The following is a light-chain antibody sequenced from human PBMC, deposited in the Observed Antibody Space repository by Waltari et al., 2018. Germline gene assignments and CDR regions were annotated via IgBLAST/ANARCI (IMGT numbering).Light chain of an antibody. CDR2: RAS. Sequence: EVVMTQSPATLSVSPGERVSLSCRASQSAKTSLAWYQQTPGQARRLLSYRASTRAAGVPDRFSGSGSGTEFTLTISSLQSEDSAIYYCQQYNIWPWTFGPGTNVDIK. V-gene: IGKV3D-15*01. J-gene: IGKJ1*01. CDR3: QQYNIWPWT. CDR1: QSAKTS.